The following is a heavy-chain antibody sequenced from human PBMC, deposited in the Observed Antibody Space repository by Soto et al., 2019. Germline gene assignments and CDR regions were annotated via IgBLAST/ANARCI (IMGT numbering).Heavy chain of an antibody. Sequence: GGSLRLSCAASGFTFDDYTMHWVRQAPGKGLEWVSLISWDGGSTYYADSVKGRFTISRDNSKNSLYLQMNSLRTEDTALYYCAKDISRGGIVGYFDYWGQGTLVTVSS. CDR3: AKDISRGGIVGYFDY. V-gene: IGHV3-43*01. CDR2: ISWDGGST. CDR1: GFTFDDYT. J-gene: IGHJ4*02. D-gene: IGHD3-22*01.